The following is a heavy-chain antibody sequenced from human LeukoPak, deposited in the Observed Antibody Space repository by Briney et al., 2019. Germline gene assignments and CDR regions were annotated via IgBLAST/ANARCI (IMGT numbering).Heavy chain of an antibody. CDR3: ARANLIVRKKKYFDY. CDR1: GGTFSSYA. CDR2: IIPIFGTA. V-gene: IGHV1-69*01. J-gene: IGHJ4*02. D-gene: IGHD2-8*01. Sequence: SVKVSCKASGGTFSSYAISWVRQAPGQGLEWMGGIIPIFGTANYAQKFQGRVTITADESTSTAYMELGSLRSEDTAVYYCARANLIVRKKKYFDYWGQGTLVTVSS.